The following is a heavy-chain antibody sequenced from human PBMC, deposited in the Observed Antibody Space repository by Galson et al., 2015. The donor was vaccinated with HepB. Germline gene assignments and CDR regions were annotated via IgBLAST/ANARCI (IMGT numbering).Heavy chain of an antibody. V-gene: IGHV3-33*01. CDR2: IWYDGSNK. Sequence: SLRLSCAASGFTFSSYGMHWVRQAPGKGLEWVAVIWYDGSNKYYADSVKGRFTISRDNSKNTLYLQMNSLRAEDTAVYYCARDSPYYDFWSGQNKYYFDYWGQGTLVTVSS. D-gene: IGHD3-3*01. CDR3: ARDSPYYDFWSGQNKYYFDY. CDR1: GFTFSSYG. J-gene: IGHJ4*02.